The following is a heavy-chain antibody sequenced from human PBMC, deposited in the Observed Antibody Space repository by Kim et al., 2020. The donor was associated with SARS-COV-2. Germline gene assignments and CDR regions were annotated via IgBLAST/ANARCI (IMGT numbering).Heavy chain of an antibody. J-gene: IGHJ4*02. Sequence: SETLSLTCTVSGGSISSGDYYWSWIRQPPGKGLEWIGYIYYSGSTYYNPSLKSRVTISVDTSKSQFSLKLSSVTAADTAVYYCAAQLLPAYFFDYWGQGTLVTVSS. D-gene: IGHD2-2*01. CDR2: IYYSGST. CDR3: AAQLLPAYFFDY. CDR1: GGSISSGDYY. V-gene: IGHV4-30-4*01.